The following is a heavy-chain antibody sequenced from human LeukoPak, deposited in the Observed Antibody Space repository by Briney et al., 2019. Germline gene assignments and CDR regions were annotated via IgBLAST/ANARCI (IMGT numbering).Heavy chain of an antibody. V-gene: IGHV3-53*01. Sequence: GGSLRLSCAASGFTVSSNYMSWVRQAPGKGLEWVSVIYSGGSTYYADSVKGRFTISRDNSKNTLYLQMNSLRAEDTAVYYCARTTVTTLRMSTKYYYYGMDVWGQGTTVTVSS. J-gene: IGHJ6*02. CDR3: ARTTVTTLRMSTKYYYYGMDV. CDR2: IYSGGST. D-gene: IGHD4-11*01. CDR1: GFTVSSNY.